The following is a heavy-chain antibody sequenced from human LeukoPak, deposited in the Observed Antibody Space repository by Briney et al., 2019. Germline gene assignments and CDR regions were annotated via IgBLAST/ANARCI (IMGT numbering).Heavy chain of an antibody. CDR3: ARASRQYCSGGSCQRFPHWFDP. J-gene: IGHJ5*02. V-gene: IGHV4-59*01. Sequence: PETLSLTCTVSGGSISSYYWNWIRQPPGKGLEWIGYIYYTGSTNYNPSLKSRVTISVDTSKNQVSLKLSSVTAADTAVYYCARASRQYCSGGSCQRFPHWFDPWGQGTLVTVSS. D-gene: IGHD2-15*01. CDR2: IYYTGST. CDR1: GGSISSYY.